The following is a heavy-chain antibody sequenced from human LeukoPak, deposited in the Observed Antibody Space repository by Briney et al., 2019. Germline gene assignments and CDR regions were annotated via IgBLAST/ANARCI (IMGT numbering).Heavy chain of an antibody. CDR1: GYTFTSYG. Sequence: GASVKVSCKASGYTFTSYGISWVRQAPGQGLEWMGWISAYNGNTNYAQKLQGRVTMTTDTSTSTAYMELRSLRSDDTAVYYCARAVSPWKLRWNDQKPYYYGMDVWGQGTTVTVSS. D-gene: IGHD1-1*01. J-gene: IGHJ6*02. V-gene: IGHV1-18*01. CDR3: ARAVSPWKLRWNDQKPYYYGMDV. CDR2: ISAYNGNT.